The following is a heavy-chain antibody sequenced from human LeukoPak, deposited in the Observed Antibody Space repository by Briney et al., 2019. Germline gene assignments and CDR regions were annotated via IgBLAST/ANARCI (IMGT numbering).Heavy chain of an antibody. V-gene: IGHV1-69*13. CDR1: GGTFSSYA. Sequence: SVKVSCKASGGTFSSYAISWVRQAPGQGLEWMGGIIPIFGTANYAQKFQGRVTITADESTSTAYMELSSLRSEDTAVYYCARGGYCSSTSCPTMDVWGKGTTVTVSS. CDR2: IIPIFGTA. CDR3: ARGGYCSSTSCPTMDV. J-gene: IGHJ6*03. D-gene: IGHD2-2*01.